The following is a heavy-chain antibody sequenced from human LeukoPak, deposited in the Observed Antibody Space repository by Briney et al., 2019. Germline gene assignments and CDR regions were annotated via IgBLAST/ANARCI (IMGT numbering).Heavy chain of an antibody. Sequence: ASVKVSCKASGYTFTTYDINWARQATGQGLEWMGWMNPNSGNTGYAQKFQGRVTMTRNTSIGTAFMELSGLRSEDTAVYFCARRNTAMVAGLDYWGQGSLVTVSS. CDR2: MNPNSGNT. V-gene: IGHV1-8*01. CDR3: ARRNTAMVAGLDY. D-gene: IGHD5-18*01. J-gene: IGHJ4*02. CDR1: GYTFTTYD.